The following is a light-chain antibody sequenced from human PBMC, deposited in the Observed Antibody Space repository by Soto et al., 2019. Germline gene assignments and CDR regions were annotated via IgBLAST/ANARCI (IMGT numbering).Light chain of an antibody. Sequence: DIQMTQSPSTLSASVGDRVTITCRASQSISNSLAWYQQKPGKAPKLLIYKASNLEGGVPSRFSGSGSGTDFTLTISSLQPEDFATYYCQQLNNYPRTFGQGTKVDIK. CDR3: QQLNNYPRT. J-gene: IGKJ1*01. CDR1: QSISNS. CDR2: KAS. V-gene: IGKV1-5*03.